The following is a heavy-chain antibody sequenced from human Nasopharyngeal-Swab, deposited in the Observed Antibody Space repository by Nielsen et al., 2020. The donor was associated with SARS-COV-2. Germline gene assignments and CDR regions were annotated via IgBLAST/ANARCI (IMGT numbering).Heavy chain of an antibody. J-gene: IGHJ5*02. V-gene: IGHV3-23*01. CDR2: IFASGSNT. Sequence: GESLKISCAASGFTFSSYAMNWVRQAPGKGLEWVSTIFASGSNTYYADSVKGRFTISRDNSKNTLYLQMNSLRAEDTAVYYCAKDPSYSYDWFDPWGQGTLVTVSS. D-gene: IGHD1-26*01. CDR1: GFTFSSYA. CDR3: AKDPSYSYDWFDP.